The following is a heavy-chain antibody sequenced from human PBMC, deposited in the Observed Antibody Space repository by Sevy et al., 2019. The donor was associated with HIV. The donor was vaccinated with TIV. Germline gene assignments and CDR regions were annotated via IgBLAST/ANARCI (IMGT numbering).Heavy chain of an antibody. CDR2: INPNSGGT. Sequence: ASVKVSCKASGYTFTGYYMHWVRQAPGQGLEWMGRINPNSGGTNYAQKFQGRVTMTRDTSISTAYMELSRLRSDDTAVYYCARAPVPRGLLEWSSPTPNWFDPWGQGTLVTVSS. CDR3: ARAPVPRGLLEWSSPTPNWFDP. V-gene: IGHV1-2*06. CDR1: GYTFTGYY. J-gene: IGHJ5*02. D-gene: IGHD3-3*01.